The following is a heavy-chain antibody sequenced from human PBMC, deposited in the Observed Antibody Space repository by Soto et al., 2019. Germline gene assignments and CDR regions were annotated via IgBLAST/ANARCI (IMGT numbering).Heavy chain of an antibody. J-gene: IGHJ5*02. V-gene: IGHV1-69*01. D-gene: IGHD3-3*01. CDR1: GGTFNNYV. Sequence: QVQLVQSGAEVKKPGSSVKVSCKASGGTFNNYVITWARQAPGQGLEWMGGIIPLFGTANYAQRFQGRLAITADESTNTAYMELNTLKTTHTAVYYCATPSRSHWRGNTCYENWVDPCGQGTLVTFSS. CDR2: IIPLFGTA. CDR3: ATPSRSHWRGNTCYENWVDP.